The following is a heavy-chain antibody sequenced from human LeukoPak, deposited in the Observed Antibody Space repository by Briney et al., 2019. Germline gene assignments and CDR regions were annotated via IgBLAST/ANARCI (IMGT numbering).Heavy chain of an antibody. Sequence: GGSLRLSCAASGFTFSAYAMYWVRQAPGKGLEWVAATSYDGNRQYYADSVKGRFTVSRDNSKDTLYLQMNSLRADDTAVFYCARGSYYYDSSGYYPLWGQGTQVTVSS. CDR3: ARGSYYYDSSGYYPL. CDR1: GFTFSAYA. D-gene: IGHD3-22*01. V-gene: IGHV3-30-3*01. CDR2: TSYDGNRQ. J-gene: IGHJ4*02.